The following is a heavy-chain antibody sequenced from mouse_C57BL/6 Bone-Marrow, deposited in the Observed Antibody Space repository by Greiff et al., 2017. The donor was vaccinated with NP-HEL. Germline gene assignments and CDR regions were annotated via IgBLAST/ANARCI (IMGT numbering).Heavy chain of an antibody. J-gene: IGHJ3*01. CDR1: GFSLTSYG. V-gene: IGHV2-5*01. Sequence: QVQLQQSGPGLVQPSQSLSITCTVSGFSLTSYGVHWVRQSPGKGLEWLGVIWRGGSTDYNAAVMSRLSITKDNSKSQVFFKMNSLQADDTAIYYCAKSSWFAYWGQGTLVTVSA. CDR3: AKSSWFAY. CDR2: IWRGGST.